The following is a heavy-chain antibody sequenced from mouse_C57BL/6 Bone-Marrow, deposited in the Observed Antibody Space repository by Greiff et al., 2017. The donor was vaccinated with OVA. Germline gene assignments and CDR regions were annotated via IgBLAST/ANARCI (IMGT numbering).Heavy chain of an antibody. J-gene: IGHJ2*01. V-gene: IGHV1-19*01. D-gene: IGHD4-1*01. CDR2: INPYNGGT. CDR1: GYTFTDYY. CDR3: ARGDWVFDY. Sequence: DVQLQESGPVLVKPGASVKMSCKASGYTFTDYYMNWVKQSHGKSLEWIGVINPYNGGTSYNQKFKGKATLTVDKSSSTAYMELNSLTSEDSAVYYCARGDWVFDYWGQGTTLTVSS.